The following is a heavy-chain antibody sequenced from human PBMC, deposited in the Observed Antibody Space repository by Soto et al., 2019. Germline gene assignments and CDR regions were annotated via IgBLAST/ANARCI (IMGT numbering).Heavy chain of an antibody. D-gene: IGHD3-10*01. J-gene: IGHJ4*02. CDR2: IIPILGIA. CDR1: GGTFSSYT. V-gene: IGHV1-69*02. CDR3: ARGITMVRGDFDY. Sequence: QVQLVQSGAEVKKPGSSVKVSCKASGGTFSSYTISWVRQAPGQGLEWMGRIIPILGIANYAQKFQGRVTITADKSTSTAYMELSSLRSEDTAVYHCARGITMVRGDFDYWGQGTLVTVSS.